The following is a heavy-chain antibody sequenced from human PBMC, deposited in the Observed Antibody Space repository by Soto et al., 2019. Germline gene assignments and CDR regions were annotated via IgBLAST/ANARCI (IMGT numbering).Heavy chain of an antibody. CDR3: ASGGNWFDP. V-gene: IGHV4-59*01. Sequence: SETLSLTCNVSGGSISNYYWTWVRQSPEKGLEWIGYMYYSGNINYNPSLKSRVTISIDTSKNQFSLTLKSVTAADTAVYYCASGGNWFDPWGQGVLVTVSS. CDR2: MYYSGNI. D-gene: IGHD3-16*01. CDR1: GGSISNYY. J-gene: IGHJ5*02.